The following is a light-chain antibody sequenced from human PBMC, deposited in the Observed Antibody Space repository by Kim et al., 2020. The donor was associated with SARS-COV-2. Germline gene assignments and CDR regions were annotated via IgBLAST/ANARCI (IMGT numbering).Light chain of an antibody. J-gene: IGLJ3*02. CDR1: KVGDKN. Sequence: VSPGQTASLTCYGDKVGDKNACCYQQKPGQSPVLVIYQDNKRPSGIPERFSGSNSGNTATLTISGTQAMDEADYYCQAWDSSTWVFGGGTQLTVL. CDR3: QAWDSSTWV. V-gene: IGLV3-1*01. CDR2: QDN.